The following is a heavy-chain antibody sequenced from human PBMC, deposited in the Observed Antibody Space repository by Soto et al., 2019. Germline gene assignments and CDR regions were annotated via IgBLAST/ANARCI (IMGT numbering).Heavy chain of an antibody. V-gene: IGHV3-53*02. Sequence: QLVETGGGLIQPGTSLTLSCAASGFSVSRNYMTWVRQAPGKGLEWVSFVYSGGATFYADSVKGRFILSRDDSQNTMYLQMNNQRAEDTPVYYCARVPGRLWGRGTLVTVAS. CDR2: VYSGGAT. J-gene: IGHJ4*02. CDR1: GFSVSRNY. D-gene: IGHD3-10*01. CDR3: ARVPGRL.